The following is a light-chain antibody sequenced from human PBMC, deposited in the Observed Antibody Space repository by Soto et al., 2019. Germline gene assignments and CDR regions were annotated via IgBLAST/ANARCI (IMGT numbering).Light chain of an antibody. CDR2: TND. CDR1: SSNMGSNT. J-gene: IGLJ1*01. CDR3: AVWDDRLNGHV. Sequence: QSVLTQPPSASGTPGQRVTISCYGSSSNMGSNTVHWFQQFPGTAPRFLISTNDQRPSGVPDRFIGSNSGTSASLAISGPQFEDEAGYYCAVWDDRLNGHVFGTGTKVTVL. V-gene: IGLV1-44*01.